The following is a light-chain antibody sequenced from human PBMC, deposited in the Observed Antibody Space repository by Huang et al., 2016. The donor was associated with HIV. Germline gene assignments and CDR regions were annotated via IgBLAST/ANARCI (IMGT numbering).Light chain of an antibody. CDR2: DAS. V-gene: IGKV3-11*01. CDR3: QLRSTWPGDT. CDR1: QTVSSY. Sequence: EIVLTQSPATLSLSPGERATLSCRASQTVSSYLDWSQQKPGQAPRLLIYDASNRATGIPARFSGSGSGTDFTLTISSLEPEDFAVYYCQLRSTWPGDTFGGGTKVEIK. J-gene: IGKJ4*01.